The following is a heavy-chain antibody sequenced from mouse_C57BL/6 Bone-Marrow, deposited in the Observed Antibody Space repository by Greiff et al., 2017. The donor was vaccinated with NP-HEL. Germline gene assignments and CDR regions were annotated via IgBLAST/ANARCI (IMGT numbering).Heavy chain of an antibody. CDR1: GYTFTDYY. CDR2: INPNNGGT. CDR3: ARGDSSGYVRYY. Sequence: VQLQQSGPELVKPGASVKISCKASGYTFTDYYMNWVKQSHGKSLEWIGDINPNNGGTSYNQKFKGKATLTVDKSSSTAYMELRSLTSEDSAVYYCARGDSSGYVRYYWGQGTTLTVSS. J-gene: IGHJ2*01. D-gene: IGHD3-2*02. V-gene: IGHV1-26*01.